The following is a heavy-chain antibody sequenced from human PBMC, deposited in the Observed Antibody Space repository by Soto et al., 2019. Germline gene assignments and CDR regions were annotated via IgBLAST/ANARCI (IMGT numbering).Heavy chain of an antibody. D-gene: IGHD1-26*01. J-gene: IGHJ4*02. V-gene: IGHV3-23*01. Sequence: EVQLLESGGGRGQPGGSLRLSCAASGFTFSSYAMNWVRQAPGKGLEWVSGISNSGGSTYYADSVKGRFTISRDNSKSTLYLQMNSLRAEDTAVYYCAKDPPNAISAPKWDLYWGQGTLVTVSS. CDR2: ISNSGGST. CDR3: AKDPPNAISAPKWDLY. CDR1: GFTFSSYA.